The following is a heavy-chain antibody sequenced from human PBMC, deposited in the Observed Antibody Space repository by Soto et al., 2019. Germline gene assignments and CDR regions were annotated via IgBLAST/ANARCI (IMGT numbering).Heavy chain of an antibody. CDR3: ASDYGSNWRL. J-gene: IGHJ4*02. CDR2: INAGNGNT. D-gene: IGHD4-4*01. Sequence: GASVKVSCKASGFVSTNHNFHWVRQAPGQSLEWMGRINAGNGNTQYSQNFQGRVTFTSDPSASTAFMELTNLRFEDRAMYYCASDYGSNWRLWGQGTLVPVSS. V-gene: IGHV1-3*01. CDR1: GFVSTNHN.